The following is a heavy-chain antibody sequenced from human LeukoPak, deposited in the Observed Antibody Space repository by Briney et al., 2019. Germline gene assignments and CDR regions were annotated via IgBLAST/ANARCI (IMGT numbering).Heavy chain of an antibody. CDR2: IRYDGSNK. V-gene: IGHV3-30*02. CDR3: AKFDSSGYYMAYDAFDI. D-gene: IGHD3-22*01. Sequence: GGSLRLSCAASGFIFSSYGMHWVRQAPGKGLEWVAFIRYDGSNKYYADSVKGRFTTSRDNSKNTLYLQMNSLRAEDTAVYYCAKFDSSGYYMAYDAFDIWGQGTMVTVSS. J-gene: IGHJ3*02. CDR1: GFIFSSYG.